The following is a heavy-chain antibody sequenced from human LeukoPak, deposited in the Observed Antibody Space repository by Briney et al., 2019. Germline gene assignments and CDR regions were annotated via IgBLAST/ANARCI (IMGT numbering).Heavy chain of an antibody. CDR2: TYYGSKWYN. CDR1: GDSVSSNSAA. Sequence: SQTLSLTCAISGDSVSSNSAAWNWIRQSPSRGLEWLGRTYYGSKWYNDYAVSVKSRITINPDTSKNQFSLQLNSVTPEDTAVYYCARAVTMVRGVTPVYFDYWGQGTLVTVSS. J-gene: IGHJ4*02. CDR3: ARAVTMVRGVTPVYFDY. V-gene: IGHV6-1*01. D-gene: IGHD3-10*01.